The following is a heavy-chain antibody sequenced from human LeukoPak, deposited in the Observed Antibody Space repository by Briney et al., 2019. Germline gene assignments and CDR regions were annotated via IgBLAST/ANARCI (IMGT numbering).Heavy chain of an antibody. D-gene: IGHD2-2*01. J-gene: IGHJ6*02. CDR3: ARGPVRDIVVVPAANSPGGYYYYGMDV. CDR2: INPNSGGT. V-gene: IGHV1-2*04. Sequence: ASVKVSCKASGYTFTGYYMHWVRQAPGQGLEWMGWINPNSGGTNYAQKFQGWVTMTRDTSISTAYMELSRLRSDGTAVYYCARGPVRDIVVVPAANSPGGYYYYGMDVWGQGTTVTVSS. CDR1: GYTFTGYY.